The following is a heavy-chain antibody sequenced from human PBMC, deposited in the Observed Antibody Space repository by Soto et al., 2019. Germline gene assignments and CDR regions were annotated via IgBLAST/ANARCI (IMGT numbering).Heavy chain of an antibody. Sequence: QVQLQESGPGLVKPSQTLSLTCTVSGGSTSSGGYYWSWIRQHPGKGLEWIGYIYYSGSTYYNPSLKSRVTISVDTSKNQFSLKLSSVTAADTAVYYCARDRVNYSMGYYYGMDVWGQGTTVTVSS. CDR1: GGSTSSGGYY. V-gene: IGHV4-31*03. CDR2: IYYSGST. CDR3: ARDRVNYSMGYYYGMDV. J-gene: IGHJ6*02. D-gene: IGHD2-15*01.